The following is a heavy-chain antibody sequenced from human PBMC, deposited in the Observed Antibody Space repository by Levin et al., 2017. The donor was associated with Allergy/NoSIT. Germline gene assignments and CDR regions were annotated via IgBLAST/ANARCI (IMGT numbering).Heavy chain of an antibody. CDR1: GFTFSSYS. Sequence: GGSLRLSCAASGFTFSSYSMNWVRQAPGKGLEWVSYISSSSSTIYYADSVKGRFTISRDNAKNSLYLQMNSLRDEDTAVYYCARERYCGGDCLIDYWGQGTLVTVSS. CDR2: ISSSSSTI. CDR3: ARERYCGGDCLIDY. D-gene: IGHD2-21*01. V-gene: IGHV3-48*02. J-gene: IGHJ4*02.